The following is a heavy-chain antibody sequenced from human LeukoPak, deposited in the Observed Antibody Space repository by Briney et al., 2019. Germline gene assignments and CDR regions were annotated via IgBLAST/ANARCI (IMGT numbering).Heavy chain of an antibody. V-gene: IGHV3-53*05. CDR2: IYSGGST. J-gene: IGHJ6*03. CDR3: AKDISRLHYYYMDV. Sequence: GGSLRLSCAASGFTVSSNYMSWVRQAPGKGLEWVSVIYSGGSTYYADSVKGRFTISRDNSKNTLYLQMNSLRAEDTAVYYCAKDISRLHYYYMDVWGKGTTVTVSS. CDR1: GFTVSSNY. D-gene: IGHD4-11*01.